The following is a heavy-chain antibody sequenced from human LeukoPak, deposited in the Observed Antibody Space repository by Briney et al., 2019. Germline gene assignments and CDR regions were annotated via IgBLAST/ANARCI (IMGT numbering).Heavy chain of an antibody. V-gene: IGHV4-34*01. J-gene: IGHJ4*02. CDR2: INHSGST. Sequence: PSETLSLTCAVYGGSLSGYYWSWIRQPPGKGLEWIGEINHSGSTNYNTSLKSRVTISVDTSKNQLSLKLSSVTAADTAVYYCARAGYYNGFDYWGQGTLVTVSS. D-gene: IGHD3-9*01. CDR1: GGSLSGYY. CDR3: ARAGYYNGFDY.